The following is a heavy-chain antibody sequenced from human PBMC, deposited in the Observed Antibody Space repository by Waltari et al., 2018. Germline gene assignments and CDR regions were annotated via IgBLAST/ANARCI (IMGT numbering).Heavy chain of an antibody. CDR1: GGSISSYY. D-gene: IGHD3-16*02. V-gene: IGHV4-59*01. CDR3: ARSNYDYVWGSYRPVEY. CDR2: IYYSGST. Sequence: QVQLQESGPGLVKPSETLSLTCTVSGGSISSYYWSWIRQPPGKGLEWIGYIYYSGSTNYNPSLKSRVTISVDTSKNQFSLKLSSETAADTAVYYCARSNYDYVWGSYRPVEYWGQGTLVTVSS. J-gene: IGHJ4*02.